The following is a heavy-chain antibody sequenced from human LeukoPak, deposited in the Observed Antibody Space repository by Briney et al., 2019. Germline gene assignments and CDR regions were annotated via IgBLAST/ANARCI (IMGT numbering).Heavy chain of an antibody. D-gene: IGHD3-22*01. CDR2: IIPIFGTA. CDR1: GGTFSSYA. CDR3: ASIDSSGLTTFDY. V-gene: IGHV1-69*05. Sequence: SVKVSCKASGGTFSSYAISWVRQAPGQGLEWMGRIIPIFGTANYAQKFQGRVTITTDESTSTASMELSSLRSEDTAVYYCASIDSSGLTTFDYWGQGTLVTVSS. J-gene: IGHJ4*02.